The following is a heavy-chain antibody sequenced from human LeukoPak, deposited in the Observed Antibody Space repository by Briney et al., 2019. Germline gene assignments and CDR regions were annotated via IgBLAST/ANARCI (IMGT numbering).Heavy chain of an antibody. V-gene: IGHV5-51*01. CDR3: ARREGYQLLSNWFDP. D-gene: IGHD2-2*01. Sequence: GESLKISCKGSGYSFTSYWIGWVRQMPGKGLEWMGIIYPGDSDTRYSPSFQGQVTISADKSISTAYLQWSSLKASDTAMYYRARREGYQLLSNWFDPWGQGTLVTVSS. J-gene: IGHJ5*02. CDR2: IYPGDSDT. CDR1: GYSFTSYW.